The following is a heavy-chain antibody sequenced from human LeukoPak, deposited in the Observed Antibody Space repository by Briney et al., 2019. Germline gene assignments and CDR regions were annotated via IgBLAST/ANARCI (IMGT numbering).Heavy chain of an antibody. V-gene: IGHV4-59*11. CDR3: ARGQMTAVPLLDY. Sequence: SETLSLTCTVSGDPISGLYWAWIRQPPGRGLEWIGYTYYSASTNYNPSLKSRVTISSDTSKKQFSLKMSSVTAADTAVYYCARGQMTAVPLLDYWGQGALVTVSS. J-gene: IGHJ4*02. D-gene: IGHD4-11*01. CDR1: GDPISGLY. CDR2: TYYSAST.